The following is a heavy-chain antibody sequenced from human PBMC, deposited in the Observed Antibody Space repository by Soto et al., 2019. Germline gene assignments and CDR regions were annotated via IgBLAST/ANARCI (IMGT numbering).Heavy chain of an antibody. CDR1: GGSISSSSYY. Sequence: KPSETLSLTCTVSGGSISSSSYYWGWIRQPPGKGLEWIGSIYYSGSTYYNPSLKSRVTISVDTSKNQFSLKLSSVTAADTAVYYCARSCRVCIAAAAFYWGQGTLVTVSS. J-gene: IGHJ4*02. CDR2: IYYSGST. CDR3: ARSCRVCIAAAAFY. V-gene: IGHV4-39*01. D-gene: IGHD6-13*01.